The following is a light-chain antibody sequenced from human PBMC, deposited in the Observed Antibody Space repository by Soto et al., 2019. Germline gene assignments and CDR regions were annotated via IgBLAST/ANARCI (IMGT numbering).Light chain of an antibody. CDR2: KAS. V-gene: IGKV1-5*03. Sequence: DIQLTQSPSTLSASVGDRVTISCRASQSINNYLAWYKLKPGKAPKLLLYKASTLESGVPSTFSGSGSGTEFSLTISSLQPDDFATYYCQQYGNLWTFGQGTKVEIK. J-gene: IGKJ1*01. CDR3: QQYGNLWT. CDR1: QSINNY.